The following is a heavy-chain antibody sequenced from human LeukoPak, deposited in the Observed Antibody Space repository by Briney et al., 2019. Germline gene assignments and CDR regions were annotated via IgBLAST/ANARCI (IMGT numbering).Heavy chain of an antibody. CDR3: ASLGAPYSSSWRFDY. Sequence: SETLSLTCAVYGGSFSGYYWSWIRQPPGKGLEWLGSLYYSGHTYYNPSLKSRVTISVDTSKNQFSLKLSSVTAADTAVYYCASLGAPYSSSWRFDYWGQGTLVTVSA. CDR2: LYYSGHT. V-gene: IGHV4-34*01. CDR1: GGSFSGYY. J-gene: IGHJ4*02. D-gene: IGHD6-13*01.